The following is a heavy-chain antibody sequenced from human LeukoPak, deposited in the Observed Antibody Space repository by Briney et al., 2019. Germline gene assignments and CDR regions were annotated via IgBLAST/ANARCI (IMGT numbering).Heavy chain of an antibody. CDR3: AKAPGYDFWSGYFVRDEGSGAFDI. CDR2: IIPIFGTA. J-gene: IGHJ3*02. V-gene: IGHV1-69*01. Sequence: SVKVSCKASGGTFSSYAISWVRQAPGQGLEWMGGIIPIFGTANYAQKFQGRVTITADESTSTAYMELSSLRSGDTAVYYCAKAPGYDFWSGYFVRDEGSGAFDIWGQGTMVTVSS. D-gene: IGHD3-3*01. CDR1: GGTFSSYA.